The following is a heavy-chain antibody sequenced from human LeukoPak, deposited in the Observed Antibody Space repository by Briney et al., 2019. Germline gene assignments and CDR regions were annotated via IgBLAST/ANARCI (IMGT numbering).Heavy chain of an antibody. CDR2: IKQEGSEK. Sequence: GGSLRLSCAASGFTFSSYWMSWVRQAPGKGLEWVANIKQEGSEKYYVDSVKGRFTISRDNSKNTLYLQMNSLRAEDTAVYYCAKVRSYQLPIDYWGQGTLVTVSS. J-gene: IGHJ4*02. D-gene: IGHD2-2*01. CDR1: GFTFSSYW. CDR3: AKVRSYQLPIDY. V-gene: IGHV3-7*01.